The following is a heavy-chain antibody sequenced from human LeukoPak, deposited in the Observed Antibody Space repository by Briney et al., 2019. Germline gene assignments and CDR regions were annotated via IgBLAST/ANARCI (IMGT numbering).Heavy chain of an antibody. CDR3: ARDLIAAATYYYYGMDV. D-gene: IGHD6-13*01. J-gene: IGHJ6*02. CDR1: GFTLSSYE. V-gene: IGHV3-48*03. Sequence: GGSLRLSCAASGFTLSSYEMKWGCQAPREGLEWVSYISSSGSTIYYADSLKGRFTISRDNAKNSLYLQMISLRAEDTAVYYCARDLIAAATYYYYGMDVWGQGTTVTVFS. CDR2: ISSSGSTI.